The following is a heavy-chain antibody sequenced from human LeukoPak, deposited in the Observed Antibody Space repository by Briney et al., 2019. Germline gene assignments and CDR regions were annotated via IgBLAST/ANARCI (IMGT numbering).Heavy chain of an antibody. CDR3: VRQGTTSPQHYFYYYGMDV. Sequence: SETLSLTCTVSTGAISGYYWSWIRQPPGKGLEWIGYIYYSGSTNYNPSLQSRVTISVDTSNNQFSLRLRSVTAADTAVYYCVRQGTTSPQHYFYYYGMDVWGQGTTVTVSS. CDR2: IYYSGST. J-gene: IGHJ6*02. D-gene: IGHD2-2*01. CDR1: TGAISGYY. V-gene: IGHV4-59*08.